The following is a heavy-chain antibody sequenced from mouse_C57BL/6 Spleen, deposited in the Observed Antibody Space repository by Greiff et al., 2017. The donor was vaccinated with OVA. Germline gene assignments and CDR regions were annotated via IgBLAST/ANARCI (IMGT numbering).Heavy chain of an antibody. J-gene: IGHJ4*01. V-gene: IGHV1-59*01. CDR2: IDPSDSYT. CDR1: GYTFTSYW. CDR3: ARLDDYDEGYAMGY. Sequence: QVQLQQPGAELVRPGTSVKLSCKASGYTFTSYWMHWVKQRPGQGLEWIGVIDPSDSYTNYNQKFKGKATLTVDTSSSTAYLQLSSLTSEDSAVCYGARLDDYDEGYAMGYWGQGTSVTVSS. D-gene: IGHD2-4*01.